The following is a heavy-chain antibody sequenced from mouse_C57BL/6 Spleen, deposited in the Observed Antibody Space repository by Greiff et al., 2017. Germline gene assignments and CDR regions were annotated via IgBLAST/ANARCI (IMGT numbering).Heavy chain of an antibody. CDR3: ARTPHYYGSSHWDFEV. CDR2: IYPGDGDT. V-gene: IGHV1-82*01. D-gene: IGHD1-1*01. J-gene: IGHJ1*03. Sequence: QVQLQQSGPELVKPGASVKISCKASGYAFSSSWMNWVKQRPGKGLEWIGRIYPGDGDTNYNGKFKGKATLTADKSSSTAYMQLSSLTSEDSAVYFCARTPHYYGSSHWDFEVWGTGTTVTVSS. CDR1: GYAFSSSW.